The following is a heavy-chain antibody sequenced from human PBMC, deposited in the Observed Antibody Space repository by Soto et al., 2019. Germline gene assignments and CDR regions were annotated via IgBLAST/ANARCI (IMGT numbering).Heavy chain of an antibody. J-gene: IGHJ4*02. D-gene: IGHD1-1*01. CDR3: ARGFPTGRNTGDY. CDR2: INSDGSSI. CDR1: GFTFSSYW. V-gene: IGHV3-74*01. Sequence: EVQLVESGGGLVQPGGSLRLSCAASGFTFSSYWIHWVRQAPGKGLVWVSRINSDGSSIDYADSVKGRFTIPRDNAKNTLYLQMNSLRAEDTAVYYCARGFPTGRNTGDYWGQGTLVTVSS.